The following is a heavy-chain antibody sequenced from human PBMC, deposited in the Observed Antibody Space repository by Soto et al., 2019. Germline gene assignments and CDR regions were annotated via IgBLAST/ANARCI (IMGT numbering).Heavy chain of an antibody. CDR2: SHQSGNT. J-gene: IGHJ4*02. Sequence: QVQLQESGPGLVKPSGTLSLTCAVSGVSIGSHDWWTWVRQPPGKGLEWIGESHQSGNTHYNSSLESRVNISLDKFKNHFSLQLISVTVADTAVYYFATRDTGRVYWGQGTLVTVSS. CDR3: ATRDTGRVY. D-gene: IGHD5-18*01. CDR1: GVSIGSHDW. V-gene: IGHV4-4*02.